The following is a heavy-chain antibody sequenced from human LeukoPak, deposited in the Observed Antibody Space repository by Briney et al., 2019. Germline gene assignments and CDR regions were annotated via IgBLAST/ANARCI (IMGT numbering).Heavy chain of an antibody. J-gene: IGHJ4*02. CDR3: TPG. CDR1: GFTFSSYS. Sequence: GGSLRLSCAVSGFTFSSYSMSWVRQAPGKGLEWVSSISSSGTYKYYADSVKGRFTISRDNAKNSLYLQMNSLRAEDTAVYYCTPGGGRGTLVTVSS. CDR2: ISSSGTYK. V-gene: IGHV3-21*01. D-gene: IGHD3-10*01.